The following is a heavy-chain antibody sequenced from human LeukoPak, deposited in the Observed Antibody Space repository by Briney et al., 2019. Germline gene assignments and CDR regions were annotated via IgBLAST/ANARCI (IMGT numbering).Heavy chain of an antibody. CDR1: GFIFGSYW. Sequence: PGGSLRLSCAASGFIFGSYWMTWVRQAPGKGLEWVAKIKQDGGEKYYVDSVEGRFTISRDNAEKSLYLQMNSLRAEDTAVYYCARVGFGDFWSGYYIVYWGQGALVTVSS. CDR3: ARVGFGDFWSGYYIVY. CDR2: IKQDGGEK. D-gene: IGHD3-3*01. V-gene: IGHV3-7*01. J-gene: IGHJ4*02.